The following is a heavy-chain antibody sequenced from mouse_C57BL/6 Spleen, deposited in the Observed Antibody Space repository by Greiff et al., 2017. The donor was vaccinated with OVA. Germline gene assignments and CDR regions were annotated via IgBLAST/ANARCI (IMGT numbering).Heavy chain of an antibody. CDR2: IYPRSGNT. CDR3: ARSRGLLQGDYFDY. D-gene: IGHD2-3*01. CDR1: GYTFTSYG. Sequence: QVQLQQSGAELARPGASVKLSCKASGYTFTSYGISWVKQRTGQGLEWIGEIYPRSGNTYYNEKFKGKATLTADKSSSTAYMELRSLTSEDSAVYFCARSRGLLQGDYFDYWGQGTTLTVSS. V-gene: IGHV1-81*01. J-gene: IGHJ2*01.